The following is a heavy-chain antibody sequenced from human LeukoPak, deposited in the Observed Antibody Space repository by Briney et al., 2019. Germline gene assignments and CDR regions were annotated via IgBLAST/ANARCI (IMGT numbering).Heavy chain of an antibody. J-gene: IGHJ3*02. CDR2: IYHSGST. V-gene: IGHV4-61*09. CDR3: ARSGYLDAFDI. CDR1: GVSISSGSYY. Sequence: PSQTLSLTCTVSGVSISSGSYYWSWIRQPAGKGLEWIGEIYHSGSTNYNPSLKSRVTISVDKSKNQFSLKLSSVTAADTAVYYCARSGYLDAFDIWGQGTMVTVSS. D-gene: IGHD5-12*01.